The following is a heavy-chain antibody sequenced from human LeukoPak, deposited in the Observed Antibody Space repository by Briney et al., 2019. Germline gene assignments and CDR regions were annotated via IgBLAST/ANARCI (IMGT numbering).Heavy chain of an antibody. Sequence: ASVKVSCKASGYTFPSSIMHWVRQTPGQGLERMGIINPTGGSTTYAQKFQGRVTMTRDTSTSTVYMELSSLRSDDTAEYYCARTGARRFDYWGQGTLVTVSS. CDR2: INPTGGST. CDR1: GYTFPSSI. J-gene: IGHJ4*02. D-gene: IGHD6-6*01. V-gene: IGHV1-46*01. CDR3: ARTGARRFDY.